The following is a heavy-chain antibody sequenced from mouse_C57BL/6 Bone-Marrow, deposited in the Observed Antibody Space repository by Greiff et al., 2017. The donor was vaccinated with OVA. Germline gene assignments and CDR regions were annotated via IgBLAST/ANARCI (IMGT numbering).Heavy chain of an antibody. Sequence: VQLQQPGAELVKPGASVKLSCKASGCTFTSYWMHWVKQRPGQGLEWIGMIHPNSGSTNYNEKFKSKATLTVDKASSTAYMQLSSLTSEDSAVYYCARNDWDAMDYWGQGTSVTVSS. V-gene: IGHV1-64*01. D-gene: IGHD4-1*01. CDR3: ARNDWDAMDY. J-gene: IGHJ4*01. CDR2: IHPNSGST. CDR1: GCTFTSYW.